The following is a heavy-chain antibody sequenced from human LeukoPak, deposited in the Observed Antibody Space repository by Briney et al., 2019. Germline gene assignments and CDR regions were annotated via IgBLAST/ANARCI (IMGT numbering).Heavy chain of an antibody. V-gene: IGHV2-70*04. CDR2: IDWNDDK. CDR1: GFSLSTSGMR. CDR3: ARETSDYSSSWYGYYFDY. D-gene: IGHD6-13*01. J-gene: IGHJ4*02. Sequence: KESGPALVKPTQTLTLTCTFSGFSLSTSGMRVSWIRQPPGKALEWLARIDWNDDKFYSTSLKTRLTISKDTSKSQVVLTMTNMDPVDTATYFCARETSDYSSSWYGYYFDYWGQGTLVTVSS.